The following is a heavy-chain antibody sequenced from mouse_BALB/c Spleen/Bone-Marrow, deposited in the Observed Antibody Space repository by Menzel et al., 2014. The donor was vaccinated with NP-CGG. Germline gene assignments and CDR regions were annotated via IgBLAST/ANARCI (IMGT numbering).Heavy chain of an antibody. V-gene: IGHV1S130*01. J-gene: IGHJ4*01. CDR1: GYTFTSTW. CDR2: IHPNSGNT. CDR3: TRDGVGGAMDY. D-gene: IGHD2-3*01. Sequence: QVQLKESGSVLVMPGDSVKLSCKASGYTFTSTWIHWAKQRPGQGLEWIGEIHPNSGNTKYNEKLKGKATLTADTSSSTAYVDLSSLTSEDSAVYYCTRDGVGGAMDYWGQGTSVTVSS.